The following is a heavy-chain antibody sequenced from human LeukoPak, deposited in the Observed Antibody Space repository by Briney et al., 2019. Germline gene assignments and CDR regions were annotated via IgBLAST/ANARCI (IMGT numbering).Heavy chain of an antibody. Sequence: GGSLRLSCAASGFTFSSYAMHWVRQAPGKGLEWVAVISYDGSNKYYADSVKGRFIISRDNSKNTLYLQMNSLRAEDTAVYYCARGTVTADYWGQGTLVTVSS. CDR1: GFTFSSYA. CDR3: ARGTVTADY. J-gene: IGHJ4*02. D-gene: IGHD4-17*01. CDR2: ISYDGSNK. V-gene: IGHV3-30-3*01.